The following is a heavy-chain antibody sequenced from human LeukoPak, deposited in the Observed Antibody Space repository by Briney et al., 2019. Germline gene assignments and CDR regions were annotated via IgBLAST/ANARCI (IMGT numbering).Heavy chain of an antibody. J-gene: IGHJ5*02. V-gene: IGHV4-38-2*02. CDR1: GFSISSGYY. Sequence: SETLSLTCTVSGFSISSGYYWGWIRQPPGKGLEWIGSIYHGGSTYYNPSLKSRVTISVDTPKNQFSLKLSSVTAADTAVYYCATDISWFDPWGRGTLVTVSS. CDR2: IYHGGST. CDR3: ATDISWFDP.